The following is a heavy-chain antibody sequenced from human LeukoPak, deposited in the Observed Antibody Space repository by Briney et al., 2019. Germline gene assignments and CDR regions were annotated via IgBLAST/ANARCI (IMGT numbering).Heavy chain of an antibody. Sequence: PGGSLRLSCAASRFIFDNYGMTWVRQAPGEGLEWVSGISDDGYSTYYADSVKGRFTISRDNSKNTLYLHMSSLRVEDTAVFYCARVAPPLDDYIRGSFPYYFDYWGQGTPVTVSS. CDR3: ARVAPPLDDYIRGSFPYYFDY. D-gene: IGHD3-16*01. CDR2: ISDDGYST. V-gene: IGHV3-23*01. J-gene: IGHJ4*02. CDR1: RFIFDNYG.